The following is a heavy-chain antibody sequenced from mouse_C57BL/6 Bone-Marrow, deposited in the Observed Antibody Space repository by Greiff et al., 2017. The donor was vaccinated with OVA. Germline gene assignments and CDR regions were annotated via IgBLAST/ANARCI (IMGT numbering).Heavy chain of an antibody. CDR1: GYTFTSYW. D-gene: IGHD4-1*01. Sequence: QVQLQQPGAELVMPGASVKLSCKASGYTFTSYWMHWVKQRPGQGLEWIGEIDPSDSYTNYNQKFKGKSTLTVDKSSSTAYMQLSSLTSEDSAVYYCARRRTGRGFAYWGQGTLVTVSA. V-gene: IGHV1-69*01. CDR2: IDPSDSYT. CDR3: ARRRTGRGFAY. J-gene: IGHJ3*01.